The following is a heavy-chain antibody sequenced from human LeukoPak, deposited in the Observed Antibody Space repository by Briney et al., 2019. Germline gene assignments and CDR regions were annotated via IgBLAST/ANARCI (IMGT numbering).Heavy chain of an antibody. Sequence: GGSLRLSCAASGFTFSSYWMSWVRQAPGKGMEWVANIKQDGRENYYVDSVEGRFTISRDTAKNSLYLQLNSLRAEDTAVAYCARGRVGATLLNWGQGTLVTVSS. D-gene: IGHD1-26*01. V-gene: IGHV3-7*01. CDR3: ARGRVGATLLN. J-gene: IGHJ4*02. CDR1: GFTFSSYW. CDR2: IKQDGREN.